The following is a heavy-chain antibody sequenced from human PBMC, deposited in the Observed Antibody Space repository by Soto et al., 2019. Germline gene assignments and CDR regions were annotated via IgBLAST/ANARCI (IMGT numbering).Heavy chain of an antibody. Sequence: GESLKISCKGSGYSFTSYWISWVRQMPGKGLEWMGRIDPSDSYTNYSPSFQGHVTISADKSISTAYLQWSSLKASDTAMYYCARHGSGSYGYYYDGMDVWGQGTTVTVSS. D-gene: IGHD3-10*01. CDR1: GYSFTSYW. CDR2: IDPSDSYT. V-gene: IGHV5-10-1*01. J-gene: IGHJ6*02. CDR3: ARHGSGSYGYYYDGMDV.